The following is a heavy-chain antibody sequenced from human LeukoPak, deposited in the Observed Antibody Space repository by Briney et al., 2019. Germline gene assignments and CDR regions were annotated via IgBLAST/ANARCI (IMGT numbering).Heavy chain of an antibody. CDR2: IVVGSGNT. CDR3: AVYDFWSGYSIHY. J-gene: IGHJ4*02. D-gene: IGHD3-3*01. Sequence: TSVKVSCKASGFTFTISALQWVRQARGQRLEWIGWIVVGSGNTNYAQKFQERVTITRDMSTSTAYMELSSLRSEDTAVYYCAVYDFWSGYSIHYWGQGTLVTVSS. V-gene: IGHV1-58*01. CDR1: GFTFTISA.